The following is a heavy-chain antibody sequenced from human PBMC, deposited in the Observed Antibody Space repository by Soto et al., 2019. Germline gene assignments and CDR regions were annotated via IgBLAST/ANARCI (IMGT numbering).Heavy chain of an antibody. CDR1: RYTFTGYY. D-gene: IGHD2-15*01. Sequence: ASVKVSCKASRYTFTGYYMHWVRQAPGQGXEWMGWINPNSGGTNYAQKFQGWVTMTRDTSISTAYMELSRLRSDDTAVYYCASQVVVSATHRDYYYYGMDVWGQGTTVTVSS. CDR2: INPNSGGT. CDR3: ASQVVVSATHRDYYYYGMDV. J-gene: IGHJ6*02. V-gene: IGHV1-2*04.